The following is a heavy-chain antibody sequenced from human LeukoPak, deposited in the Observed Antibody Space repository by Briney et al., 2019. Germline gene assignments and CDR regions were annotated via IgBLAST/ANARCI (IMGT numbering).Heavy chain of an antibody. V-gene: IGHV3-64*02. CDR2: ISTNGDST. Sequence: GGSLGLSCEASGFTFSTYAMHWVRQAPGKGLEYVSAISTNGDSTYYADSVKGRFTISRDNSKNTLFLQMGSLRADDMAVYYCARWGSTSCYDYWGQGTLVTVSS. CDR1: GFTFSTYA. J-gene: IGHJ4*02. D-gene: IGHD2-2*01. CDR3: ARWGSTSCYDY.